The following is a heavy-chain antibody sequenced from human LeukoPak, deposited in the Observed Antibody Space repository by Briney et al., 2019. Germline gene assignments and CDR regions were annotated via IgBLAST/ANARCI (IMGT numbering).Heavy chain of an antibody. D-gene: IGHD2-21*01. J-gene: IGHJ6*03. CDR1: TFTLSSYG. V-gene: IGHV3-30*02. Sequence: GGSLRLSCAASTFTLSSYGMYWVRQAPGKGLEWAAFIWYDGSNKDYADSVKGRFTISRDTSKNTLFLQMNSLRAEDTAVYYCAKRRADFGSMDVWGKGTTVTVSS. CDR3: AKRRADFGSMDV. CDR2: IWYDGSNK.